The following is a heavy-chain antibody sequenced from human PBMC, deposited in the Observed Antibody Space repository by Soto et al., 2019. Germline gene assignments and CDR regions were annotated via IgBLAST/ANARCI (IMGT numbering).Heavy chain of an antibody. CDR3: AKDRGRYCSSTSCQGT. CDR2: ISYDGSNK. Sequence: GGSLRLSCAASGFTSSSYGMHWVRQAPGKGLEWVAVISYDGSNKYYADSVKGRFTISRDNSKNTLYLQMNSLRAEDTAVYYCAKDRGRYCSSTSCQGTWGQGTLVTVSS. V-gene: IGHV3-30*18. D-gene: IGHD2-2*01. J-gene: IGHJ5*02. CDR1: GFTSSSYG.